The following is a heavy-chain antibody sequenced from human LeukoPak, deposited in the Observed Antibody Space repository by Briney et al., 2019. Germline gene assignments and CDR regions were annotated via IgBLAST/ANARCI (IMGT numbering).Heavy chain of an antibody. CDR2: IYYSGST. V-gene: IGHV4-39*01. D-gene: IGHD6-19*01. J-gene: IGHJ4*02. CDR3: ARQPTVRRGAVASNFDY. Sequence: PSETLSLTCTVSGGSISSSSYYWGWIRQPPGKGLEWLGSIYYSGSTYYNASLESRVTMSVDTSRNQFSLRLRSVSAADTSVYYCARQPTVRRGAVASNFDYWGQGTLVTVSS. CDR1: GGSISSSSYY.